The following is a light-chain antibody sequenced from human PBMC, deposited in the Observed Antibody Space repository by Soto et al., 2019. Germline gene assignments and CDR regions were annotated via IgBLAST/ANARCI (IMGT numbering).Light chain of an antibody. CDR3: AAWDDSLNGAV. V-gene: IGLV1-44*01. J-gene: IGLJ2*01. CDR2: SNN. Sequence: QSVLTQPPSASGTPGQRVTISCSGSSSNIGSNNVNWYQQLPGTAPKVLIYSNNQRPSGVPDRFSGSKSGTSASLAISGLQSEDEADYYCAAWDDSLNGAVFGGGTKLIVL. CDR1: SSNIGSNN.